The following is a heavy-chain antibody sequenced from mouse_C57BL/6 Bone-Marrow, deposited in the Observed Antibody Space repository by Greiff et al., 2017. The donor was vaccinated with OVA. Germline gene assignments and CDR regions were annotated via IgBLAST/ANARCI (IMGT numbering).Heavy chain of an antibody. J-gene: IGHJ4*01. CDR1: GFTFSSYG. Sequence: EVKLMESGGDLVKPGGSLKLSCAASGFTFSSYGMSWVRQTPDKRLEWVATISSGGSYTYYPDSVKGRFTISRDNAKNTLYLQISSLKAEDTAMYYCASHGAMDYWGQGTAVTVSS. CDR2: ISSGGSYT. CDR3: ASHGAMDY. V-gene: IGHV5-6*01.